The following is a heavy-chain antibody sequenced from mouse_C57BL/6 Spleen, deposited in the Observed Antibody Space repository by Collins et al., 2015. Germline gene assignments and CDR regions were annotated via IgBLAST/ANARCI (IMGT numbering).Heavy chain of an antibody. CDR3: ARNYGNLYYAMDY. CDR2: GSGST. Sequence: GSGSTNYNEKFKGKATFTADTSSNTAYMQLSSLTSEDSAVYYCARNYGNLYYAMDYWGQGTSVTVSS. J-gene: IGHJ4*01. D-gene: IGHD2-1*01. V-gene: IGHV1-9*01.